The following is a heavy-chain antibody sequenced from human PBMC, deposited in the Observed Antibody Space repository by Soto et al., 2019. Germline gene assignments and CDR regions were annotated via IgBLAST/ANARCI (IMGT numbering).Heavy chain of an antibody. Sequence: QVQLQQWGAGLLKPSDTLSLTCAVYVESFSGYYWSWIRQPPGKGLEWIAEINHSGSTNYNPSLKRRVTISVDTSKNQFSLKLSSVTAADTAVYYCASRAATAFDIWGQGTMVTVSS. CDR2: INHSGST. CDR3: ASRAATAFDI. V-gene: IGHV4-34*01. CDR1: VESFSGYY. J-gene: IGHJ3*02. D-gene: IGHD2-15*01.